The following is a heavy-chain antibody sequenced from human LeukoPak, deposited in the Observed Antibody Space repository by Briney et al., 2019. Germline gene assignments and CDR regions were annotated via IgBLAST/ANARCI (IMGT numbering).Heavy chain of an antibody. V-gene: IGHV3-20*04. Sequence: GGSLRLSCAASGFTFSTYSMNWVRQAPGKGLEWVSGINSNGGSTGYADSVKGRFTISRDNAKNSLYLQMTSLRVEDTAFYYCARIHYYDDSDHWGQGTLVTVSS. J-gene: IGHJ4*02. CDR3: ARIHYYDDSDH. CDR2: INSNGGST. D-gene: IGHD3-22*01. CDR1: GFTFSTYS.